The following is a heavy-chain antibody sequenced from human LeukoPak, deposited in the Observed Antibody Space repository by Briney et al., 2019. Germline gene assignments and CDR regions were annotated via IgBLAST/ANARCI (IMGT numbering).Heavy chain of an antibody. CDR3: VRGRGSYGWFDP. Sequence: PGGPLKLSCAASGFTFSSYWKSWVRQAPGKGLEWVANIKQDGSEKYYVDSVKGRFTISRDNAKNSLYLQMNSLRGEDTAVYYCVRGRGSYGWFDPWGQGTLVTVSS. CDR1: GFTFSSYW. D-gene: IGHD3-10*01. CDR2: IKQDGSEK. J-gene: IGHJ5*02. V-gene: IGHV3-7*01.